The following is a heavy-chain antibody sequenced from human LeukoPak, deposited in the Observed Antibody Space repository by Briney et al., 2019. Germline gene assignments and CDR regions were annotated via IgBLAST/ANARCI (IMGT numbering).Heavy chain of an antibody. CDR2: INHSGST. J-gene: IGHJ4*02. CDR1: GGSFSGYY. V-gene: IGHV4-34*01. D-gene: IGHD5-24*01. Sequence: SETLSLTCAVYGGSFSGYYWSWIRQPPGKGLEWIGEINHSGSTNYNPSLKSRVTISVDTSKNQFSLKLSSVTAADTAVYYCARAGDGYNDEFDYWGQGTLVTVSS. CDR3: ARAGDGYNDEFDY.